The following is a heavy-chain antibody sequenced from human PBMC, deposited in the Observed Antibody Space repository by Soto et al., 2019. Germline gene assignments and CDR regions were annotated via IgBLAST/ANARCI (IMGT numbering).Heavy chain of an antibody. D-gene: IGHD4-4*01. CDR1: GFTFSSYG. CDR2: IWYDGSNK. V-gene: IGHV3-33*01. J-gene: IGHJ4*02. Sequence: GGSLRLSCAASGFTFSSYGMHWVRQAPGKGLEWVAVIWYDGSNKYYADSVKGRFTISRDNSKNTLYLQMNSLRAEDTAVYYCARDTVTLFFDYWGQGTLVTVSS. CDR3: ARDTVTLFFDY.